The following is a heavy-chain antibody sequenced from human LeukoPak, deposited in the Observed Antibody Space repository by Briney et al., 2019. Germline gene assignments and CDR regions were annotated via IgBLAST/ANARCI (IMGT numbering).Heavy chain of an antibody. V-gene: IGHV3-21*01. Sequence: GGSLRLSCAASGFTFSSYSMNWVRQAPGKRLEWVSSISSSSSYIYYADSVKGRFTISRDNAKNSLYLQMNSLRAEDTAVYYCARGGETYYDFWSGYSYYYYYYGMDVWGQGTTVTVSS. D-gene: IGHD3-3*01. CDR1: GFTFSSYS. CDR2: ISSSSSYI. CDR3: ARGGETYYDFWSGYSYYYYYYGMDV. J-gene: IGHJ6*02.